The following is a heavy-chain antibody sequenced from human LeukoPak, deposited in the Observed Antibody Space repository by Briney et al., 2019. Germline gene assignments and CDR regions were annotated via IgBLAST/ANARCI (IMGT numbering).Heavy chain of an antibody. CDR3: AKVGEWQQLATIYYYYYMDV. D-gene: IGHD6-13*01. CDR1: GLTFSSYA. J-gene: IGHJ6*03. Sequence: GGSLRLSCAASGLTFSSYAMSWVRQAPGKGLEWVSAISGSGGSTYYADSVKGRFTISRDNSKNTVYLQMNSLRAEDTAVYYCAKVGEWQQLATIYYYYYMDVWGKGTTVTISS. CDR2: ISGSGGST. V-gene: IGHV3-23*01.